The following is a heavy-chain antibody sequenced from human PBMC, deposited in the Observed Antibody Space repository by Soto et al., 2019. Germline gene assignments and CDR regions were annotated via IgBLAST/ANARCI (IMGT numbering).Heavy chain of an antibody. CDR3: ASEGIRDSTITTPAAY. J-gene: IGHJ4*02. Sequence: EVQLLESGGGLVQPGGSLRLSCAASGFAFSLYAVSWVRQAPGKGLEWVSGISASGSPSRYADSVTGRFTISRDNSKNTLNHQMNSLIVDDTAVHYCASEGIRDSTITTPAAYWGQGALVTVSS. D-gene: IGHD3-22*01. V-gene: IGHV3-23*01. CDR2: ISASGSPS. CDR1: GFAFSLYA.